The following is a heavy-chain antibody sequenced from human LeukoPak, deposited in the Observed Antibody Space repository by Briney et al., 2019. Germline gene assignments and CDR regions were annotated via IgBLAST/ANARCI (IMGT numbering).Heavy chain of an antibody. CDR2: IFGSGDF. D-gene: IGHD1-26*01. J-gene: IGHJ3*02. CDR1: GGSISDYD. Sequence: SETLSLTFAVSGGSISDYDWSCSRQPPGKGLELIGWIFGSGDFNYNPSLKSRLSISVDTSNNQFSLKLTSATAADTAVYYCAREKDTGSNHAKIRYDIWGQGTMVTVSS. CDR3: AREKDTGSNHAKIRYDI. V-gene: IGHV4-59*01.